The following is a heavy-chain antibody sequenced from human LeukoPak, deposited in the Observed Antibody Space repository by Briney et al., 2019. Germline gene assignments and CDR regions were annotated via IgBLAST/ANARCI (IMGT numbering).Heavy chain of an antibody. D-gene: IGHD3-22*01. J-gene: IGHJ4*02. V-gene: IGHV4-34*01. CDR1: GGSFSGYY. CDR3: ARGGTYYYDSSGYYDLDY. Sequence: PSETLSLTCAAYGGSFSGYYWSWIRQPPGKGLEWIGEINHSGSTNYNPSLKSRLTISIDTSKNQFALRLSSVTAADTAVYYCARGGTYYYDSSGYYDLDYWGQGTLVAVSS. CDR2: INHSGST.